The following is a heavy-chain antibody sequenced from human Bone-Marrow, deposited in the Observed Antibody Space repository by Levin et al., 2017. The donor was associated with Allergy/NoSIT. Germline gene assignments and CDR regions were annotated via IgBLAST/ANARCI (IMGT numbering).Heavy chain of an antibody. J-gene: IGHJ6*03. D-gene: IGHD6-6*01. CDR3: AREYRKLFYYMDV. Sequence: GGSLRLSCQGSGYDFATHWIAWVRQKPGEGLEWMGTIDPTDSYTTYSPSFQGHVTFSADKSTRTAYLQWSSLKASDTAVYFWAREYRKLFYYMDVWGRGTTVTVSS. CDR2: IDPTDSYT. V-gene: IGHV5-10-1*01. CDR1: GYDFATHW.